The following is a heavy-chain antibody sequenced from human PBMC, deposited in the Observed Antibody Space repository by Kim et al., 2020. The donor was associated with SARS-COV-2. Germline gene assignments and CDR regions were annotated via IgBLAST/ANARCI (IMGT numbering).Heavy chain of an antibody. J-gene: IGHJ3*02. Sequence: GGSLRLSCSASGFTFSSYAMHWVRQAPGKGLEYVSAISSNGGSTYSADSVQGRFTISRDNSKNKLNLHMSSMRVEATAVSYCVKDGAYRSGWYWNDAFD. CDR1: GFTFSSYA. D-gene: IGHD6-19*01. V-gene: IGHV3-64D*09. CDR3: VKDGAYRSGWYWNDAFD. CDR2: ISSNGGST.